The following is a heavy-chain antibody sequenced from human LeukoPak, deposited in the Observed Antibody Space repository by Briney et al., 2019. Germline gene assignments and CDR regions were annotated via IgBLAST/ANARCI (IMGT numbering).Heavy chain of an antibody. CDR1: GGTFSSYA. J-gene: IGHJ3*02. D-gene: IGHD3-10*01. Sequence: AASVKVSCKASGGTFSSYAISWVRQAPGQGLEWMGGIIPIFGTANYAQKFQGRVTITADESTSTAYMELSSLRSEDTAVYYCATGDYYGSGSFGAFDIWGQGTMVTVSS. V-gene: IGHV1-69*13. CDR2: IIPIFGTA. CDR3: ATGDYYGSGSFGAFDI.